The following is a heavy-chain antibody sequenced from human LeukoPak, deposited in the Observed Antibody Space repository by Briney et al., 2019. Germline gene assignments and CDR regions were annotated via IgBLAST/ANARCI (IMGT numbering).Heavy chain of an antibody. CDR3: ARDHARGSYYFDY. CDR1: GFTFSSYA. V-gene: IGHV3-23*01. D-gene: IGHD3-10*01. CDR2: ISGSGGST. J-gene: IGHJ4*02. Sequence: GGSLRLSCAASGFTFSSYAMSWVRQAPGKGLEWVSAISGSGGSTYYADSVKGRFTISRDNSKNTLYLQMNSLRAEDTAVYYCARDHARGSYYFDYWGQGTLVTVSS.